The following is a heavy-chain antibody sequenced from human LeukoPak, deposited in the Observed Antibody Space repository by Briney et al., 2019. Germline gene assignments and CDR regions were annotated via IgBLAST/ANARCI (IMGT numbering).Heavy chain of an antibody. CDR3: TRGRSVLRTLSFDY. J-gene: IGHJ4*02. D-gene: IGHD3-3*01. CDR1: GFTFGDYA. CDR2: IRSKAYGGTT. V-gene: IGHV3-49*03. Sequence: GGSLRLSCTASGFTFGDYAMSWFRQAPGKGLEWVGFIRSKAYGGTTEYAASVKGRFTISRDDSKSIAYLQMNSLKTEDTAVYYCTRGRSVLRTLSFDYWGQGTLVTVSS.